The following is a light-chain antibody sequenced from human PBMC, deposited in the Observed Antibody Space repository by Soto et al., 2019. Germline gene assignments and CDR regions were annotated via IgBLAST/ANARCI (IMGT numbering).Light chain of an antibody. CDR3: QQYGSSGT. V-gene: IGKV3-15*01. CDR1: QCVRSK. CDR2: DAS. J-gene: IGKJ1*01. Sequence: EIVMTQSPATLSVSPGERATLSCRASQCVRSKLAWYQQKPGQAPRLLIYDASTRATGIPARFSGSGSGTDFTLTISRLEPEDFATYYCQQYGSSGTFGQGTKVDIK.